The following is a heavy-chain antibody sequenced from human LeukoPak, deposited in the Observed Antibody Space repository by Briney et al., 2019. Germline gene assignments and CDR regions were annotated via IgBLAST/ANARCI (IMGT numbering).Heavy chain of an antibody. CDR1: GGTFSSYA. Sequence: GASVKVSCKASGGTFSSYAIGWVRQAPGQGLEWMGGIIPIFGTANYAQKFQGRVTITADESTSTAYMELSSLRSEGTAVYYCAREGYSYGDYYYGMDVWGQGTTVTVSS. D-gene: IGHD5-18*01. V-gene: IGHV1-69*13. CDR3: AREGYSYGDYYYGMDV. J-gene: IGHJ6*02. CDR2: IIPIFGTA.